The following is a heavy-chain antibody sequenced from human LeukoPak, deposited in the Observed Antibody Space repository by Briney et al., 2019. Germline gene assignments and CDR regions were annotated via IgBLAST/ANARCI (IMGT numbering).Heavy chain of an antibody. J-gene: IGHJ5*02. CDR2: IYYSGST. D-gene: IGHD3-3*01. V-gene: IGHV4-30-4*01. Sequence: SQTLSLTCTVSGDSISSGDYYWSWFRQPPGKGLEWLGHIYYSGSTYYNPSLKSRVTMSVDTSKNQFSLKLSSVTAADTAVYYCARGFIVGDFWSGYYWVWFDPWSQGTLVTVYS. CDR3: ARGFIVGDFWSGYYWVWFDP. CDR1: GDSISSGDYY.